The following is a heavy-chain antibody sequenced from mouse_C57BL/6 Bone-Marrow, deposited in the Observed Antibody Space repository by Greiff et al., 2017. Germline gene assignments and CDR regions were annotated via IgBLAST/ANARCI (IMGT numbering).Heavy chain of an antibody. CDR1: GYSFTDYN. J-gene: IGHJ4*01. CDR3: ARGYDYDYAMDY. CDR2: INPNYGTT. Sequence: VQLQESGPELVKPGASVKISCKASGYSFTDYNMNWVKQSNGKSLEWIGVINPNYGTTSYNQKFKGKATLTVDQSSSTAYMQLNSLTSEDAAVYYGARGYDYDYAMDYGGQGTAVTVSA. D-gene: IGHD2-4*01. V-gene: IGHV1-39*01.